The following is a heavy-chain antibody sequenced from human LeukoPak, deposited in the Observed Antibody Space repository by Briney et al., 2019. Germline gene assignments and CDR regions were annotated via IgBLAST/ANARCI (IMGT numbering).Heavy chain of an antibody. D-gene: IGHD6-13*01. CDR1: GFTFTSFW. Sequence: PGGSLRLSCAASGFTFTSFWMHWVRQAPGKGLVWVSRVNHDGSGTAYADSVTGRFSISRDNARNTLYLQMNSLRVEDTAVYYCAKDRSPGIAAAGFDYWGQGTLVTVSS. J-gene: IGHJ4*02. V-gene: IGHV3-74*01. CDR3: AKDRSPGIAAAGFDY. CDR2: VNHDGSGT.